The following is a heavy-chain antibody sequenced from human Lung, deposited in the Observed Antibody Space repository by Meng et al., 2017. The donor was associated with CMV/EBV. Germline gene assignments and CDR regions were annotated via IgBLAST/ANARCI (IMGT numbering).Heavy chain of an antibody. J-gene: IGHJ4*02. CDR1: GSISSGGYY. V-gene: IGHV4-31*02. CDR3: ARGPSTVTVGRVGFDY. Sequence: GSISSGGYYWSWHRQLPGEGLEWIRYIYYSGSTYDNPSLKSRITISVDTSKNQFSLKLSSVTAADTAVYYCARGPSTVTVGRVGFDYWGQGTLVTVSS. CDR2: IYYSGST. D-gene: IGHD2-21*02.